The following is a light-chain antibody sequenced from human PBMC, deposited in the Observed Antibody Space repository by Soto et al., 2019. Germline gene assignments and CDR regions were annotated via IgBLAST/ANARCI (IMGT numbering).Light chain of an antibody. Sequence: QSVLTQPASVSGSPGQSFTLSCTGTTSDVGGFDYVSWYQQHPGKAPKLMIFDVSNRPSGVSDRFSGSKSGNTASLTISGLQAEDEADYYCSSYTTTGTQVFGTGTKVTAL. CDR2: DVS. CDR3: SSYTTTGTQV. CDR1: TSDVGGFDY. J-gene: IGLJ1*01. V-gene: IGLV2-14*03.